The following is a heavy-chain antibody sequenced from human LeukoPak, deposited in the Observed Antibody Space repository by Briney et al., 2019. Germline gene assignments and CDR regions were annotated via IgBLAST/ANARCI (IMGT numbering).Heavy chain of an antibody. CDR1: GFTFSSYW. J-gene: IGHJ4*02. CDR2: IKQDGSEK. CDR3: AREYSSSWYSTIFDY. D-gene: IGHD6-13*01. Sequence: PGGSLRLSCAASGFTFSSYWMSWVRQAPGKGLEWVANIKQDGSEKYYVDSVKGRFTIPRDNAKNSLYLQMNSLRAEDTAVYYCAREYSSSWYSTIFDYWGQGTLVTVSS. V-gene: IGHV3-7*01.